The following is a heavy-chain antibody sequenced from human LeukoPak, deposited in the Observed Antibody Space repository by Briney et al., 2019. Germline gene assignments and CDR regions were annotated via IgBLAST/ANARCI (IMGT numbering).Heavy chain of an antibody. D-gene: IGHD1-1*01. V-gene: IGHV4-34*01. CDR1: GGSFSGYY. Sequence: SETLSFTCAVYGGSFSGYYWSRIRQPPGKGLEWIGEINHSGSTNYNPSLKSRVTISVDTSKNQFSLKLSSVTAADTAVYYCARGPGGGTPDYWGQGTLVTVSS. CDR3: ARGPGGGTPDY. J-gene: IGHJ4*02. CDR2: INHSGST.